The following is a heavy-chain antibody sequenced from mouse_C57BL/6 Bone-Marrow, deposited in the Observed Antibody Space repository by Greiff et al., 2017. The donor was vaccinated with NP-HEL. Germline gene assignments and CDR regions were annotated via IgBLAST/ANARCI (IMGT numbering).Heavy chain of an antibody. D-gene: IGHD2-4*01. J-gene: IGHJ3*01. V-gene: IGHV1-19*01. CDR1: GYTFTDYY. CDR3: ARGMDDSGRFAY. CDR2: INPYNGGT. Sequence: VQLQQSGPVLVKPGASVKMSCKASGYTFTDYYMNWVKQSHGKSLEWIGVINPYNGGTSYNQKFKGKATLTVDKSSSTAYMELNSLTSEDSAVYYCARGMDDSGRFAYWGQGTLVTVSA.